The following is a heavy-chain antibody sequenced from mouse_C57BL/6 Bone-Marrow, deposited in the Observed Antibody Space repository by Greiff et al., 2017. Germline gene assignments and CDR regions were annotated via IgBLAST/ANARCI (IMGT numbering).Heavy chain of an antibody. V-gene: IGHV1-9*01. Sequence: VQGVESGAELMKPGASVKLSCKATGYTFTGYWIEWVKQRPGHGLEWIGEILPGSGSTNYNKKFKGKATFTADTSSNTAYMQLSSLTTEDSAIYDCARDDEGYAMDYWGQGTSVTVSS. D-gene: IGHD2-12*01. CDR1: GYTFTGYW. CDR3: ARDDEGYAMDY. CDR2: ILPGSGST. J-gene: IGHJ4*01.